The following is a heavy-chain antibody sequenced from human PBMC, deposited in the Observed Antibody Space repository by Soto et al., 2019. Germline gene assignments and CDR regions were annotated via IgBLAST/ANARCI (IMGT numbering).Heavy chain of an antibody. CDR3: AKDRAQMTTVTTFDY. V-gene: IGHV3-23*01. J-gene: IGHJ4*02. Sequence: PGGSLRLSCAASGFTFSSHAMSWVRQAPGKGLEWVSGISGSGGGTYYADSVKGRFTISRDNSRNTLYLQMNSLRAEDTAVYYCAKDRAQMTTVTTFDYWGQGTLVTV. CDR1: GFTFSSHA. D-gene: IGHD4-17*01. CDR2: ISGSGGGT.